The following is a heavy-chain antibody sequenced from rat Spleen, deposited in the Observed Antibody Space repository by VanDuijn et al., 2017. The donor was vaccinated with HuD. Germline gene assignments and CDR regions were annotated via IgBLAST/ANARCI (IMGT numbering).Heavy chain of an antibody. V-gene: IGHV5S13*01. CDR3: TSHASYSTYSPFVY. CDR1: GFTFSNYG. CDR2: ITAGGRNT. J-gene: IGHJ3*01. D-gene: IGHD1-2*01. Sequence: EVQLVESGGGLVQPGRSLKLSCAASGFTFSNYGMAWVRQTPTKGLEWVASITAGGRNTHYRDSVKGRFTISRENAKRTLFLQMDSLRSEDTATYYCTSHASYSTYSPFVYWGHGTLVTVSS.